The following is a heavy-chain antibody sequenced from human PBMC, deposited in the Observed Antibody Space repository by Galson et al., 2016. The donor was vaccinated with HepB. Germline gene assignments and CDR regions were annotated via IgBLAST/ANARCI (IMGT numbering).Heavy chain of an antibody. D-gene: IGHD4-23*01. CDR1: GDSVSSNSAA. CDR2: TYYRSKWYT. Sequence: CAISGDSVSSNSAAWNWIRQSPSRGLEWLGRTYYRSKWYTDYAVSVKGRITVNPDTSKNQFSLQLNSVTPEDTAVYYCARDPPVSNSIFDMWGQGTMVTVSS. CDR3: ARDPPVSNSIFDM. J-gene: IGHJ3*02. V-gene: IGHV6-1*01.